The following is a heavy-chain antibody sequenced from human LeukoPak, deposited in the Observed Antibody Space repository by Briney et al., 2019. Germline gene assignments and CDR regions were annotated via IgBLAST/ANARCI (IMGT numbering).Heavy chain of an antibody. J-gene: IGHJ4*02. CDR2: ISAYNGNT. CDR1: GYTFTSYG. Sequence: GASVKVSCKASGYTFTSYGISWVRQAPGQGLEWMGWISAYNGNTNYAQRLQGRVTMTTDTSTSTAYMELRSLRSDDTAVYYCASSLFSSGRPTSFDYWGQGTLVTVSP. CDR3: ASSLFSSGRPTSFDY. D-gene: IGHD6-19*01. V-gene: IGHV1-18*01.